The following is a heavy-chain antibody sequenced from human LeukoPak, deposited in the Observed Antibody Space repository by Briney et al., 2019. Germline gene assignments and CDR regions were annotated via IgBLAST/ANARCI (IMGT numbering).Heavy chain of an antibody. D-gene: IGHD1-26*01. Sequence: GGSLRLSCAASGFTFSSYWMHWVGQAPGKGLLWVSRINSDGSVTTYADPVKGRFTISRDNAENTLYLQMNSLSAEDTAVYYCTRATGSFYGLGYWGQGTLVTVSS. CDR1: GFTFSSYW. J-gene: IGHJ4*02. CDR2: INSDGSVT. V-gene: IGHV3-74*01. CDR3: TRATGSFYGLGY.